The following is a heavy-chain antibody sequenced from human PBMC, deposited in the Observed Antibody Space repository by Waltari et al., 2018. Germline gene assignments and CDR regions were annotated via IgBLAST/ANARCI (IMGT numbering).Heavy chain of an antibody. V-gene: IGHV3-21*01. CDR1: GFTLSDYR. CDR2: ISPTSAFI. J-gene: IGHJ3*02. CDR3: SRHTPCHAGICPHAFDI. Sequence: EVQLVESGGGLVKPGGSLRLSCAASGFTLSDYRLNWVRQAPGKGLEWVSSISPTSAFIYYADSVRGRFTISRDNAKNSLFLQMNGLRADDTAVFYCSRHTPCHAGICPHAFDIWGQGTVVTVSS. D-gene: IGHD2-15*01.